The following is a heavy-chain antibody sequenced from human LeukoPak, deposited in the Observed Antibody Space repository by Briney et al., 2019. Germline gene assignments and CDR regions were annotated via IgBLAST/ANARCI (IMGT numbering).Heavy chain of an antibody. CDR3: ARDRYTSSWRTMDY. J-gene: IGHJ4*02. D-gene: IGHD6-13*01. CDR2: IWYDGSDK. V-gene: IGHV3-33*01. CDR1: GFTFSSYG. Sequence: GRSLRLSCAASGFTFSSYGMHWVRQAPGKGLEWVVVIWYDGSDKYYAESVKGRFTISRDNSKNTLYLQMNSLRAEDTAVYYCARDRYTSSWRTMDYWGQGTLVTVSS.